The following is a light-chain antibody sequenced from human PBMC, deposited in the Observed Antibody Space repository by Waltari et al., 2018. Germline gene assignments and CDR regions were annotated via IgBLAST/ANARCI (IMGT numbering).Light chain of an antibody. Sequence: QSGLTQPASVSGSPGQSITIPCTGTRSDIGYYHFVSWYQQHPGKAPKFVIFDVSRWPSGVSHRFSGSKSGNTASLTISGLQAEDEAAYYCASYTSANTVLFGGGTKVTVL. J-gene: IGLJ2*01. CDR2: DVS. CDR1: RSDIGYYHF. V-gene: IGLV2-14*03. CDR3: ASYTSANTVL.